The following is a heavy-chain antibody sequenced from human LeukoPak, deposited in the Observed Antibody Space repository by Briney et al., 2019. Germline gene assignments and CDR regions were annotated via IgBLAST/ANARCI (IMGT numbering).Heavy chain of an antibody. Sequence: KPSQTLSLTCTVSGGSISSGDYYWSWIRQPPGKGLEWIGEINHSGSTNYNPSLKSRVTIPVNTSKNQFSLKLSSVTAADTAVYYCAREGLVRKRGLQINMVRGVIRGLLDYWGQGTLVTVSS. CDR2: INHSGST. CDR3: AREGLVRKRGLQINMVRGVIRGLLDY. D-gene: IGHD3-10*01. J-gene: IGHJ4*02. CDR1: GGSISSGDYY. V-gene: IGHV4-30-4*01.